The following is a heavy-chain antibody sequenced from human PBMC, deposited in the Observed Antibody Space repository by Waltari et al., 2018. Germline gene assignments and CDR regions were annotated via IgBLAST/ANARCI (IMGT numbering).Heavy chain of an antibody. J-gene: IGHJ6*02. D-gene: IGHD6-13*01. Sequence: QVQLVESGGGVVQPGRSLRLSCAASGFTFSSYGMHWVRQAPGKGLAWVAVIWYEGIDKYDADSVKGRFTISRDNSMNTLYQQMNSLGAEDTAMYYCAACYSSPGRCYYYGMDVWGQGTTVTVSS. V-gene: IGHV3-33*08. CDR3: AACYSSPGRCYYYGMDV. CDR1: GFTFSSYG. CDR2: IWYEGIDK.